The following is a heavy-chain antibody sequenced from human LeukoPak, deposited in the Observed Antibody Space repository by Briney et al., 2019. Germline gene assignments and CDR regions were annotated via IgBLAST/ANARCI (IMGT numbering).Heavy chain of an antibody. J-gene: IGHJ4*02. V-gene: IGHV3-74*01. CDR1: GFTFSSYW. CDR2: INSDGSST. CDR3: ARDHRIDGRYCSSTRCYPPDY. D-gene: IGHD2-2*01. Sequence: GGSLRLSCAASGFTFSSYWMHWVRQAPGRGLVWVSRINSDGSSTSYADSVKGRFTISRDNAKNTLYLQMNSLRAEDTAVYYCARDHRIDGRYCSSTRCYPPDYWGQGTLVTVSS.